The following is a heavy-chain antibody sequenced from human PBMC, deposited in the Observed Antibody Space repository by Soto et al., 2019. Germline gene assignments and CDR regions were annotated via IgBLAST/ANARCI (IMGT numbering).Heavy chain of an antibody. CDR1: GFVFSPCW. Sequence: PVGSLRLSCAASGFVFSPCWMSWFRQAPGKGLEWVANIKEDGSDKYYVDSVKGRFTISRDNAKSSLYLQMNSLKTEDTAVYYCATGGRYYNSGGYYWVAYYAMDVWGQGTTVTVSS. V-gene: IGHV3-7*03. J-gene: IGHJ6*02. CDR2: IKEDGSDK. CDR3: ATGGRYYNSGGYYWVAYYAMDV. D-gene: IGHD3-22*01.